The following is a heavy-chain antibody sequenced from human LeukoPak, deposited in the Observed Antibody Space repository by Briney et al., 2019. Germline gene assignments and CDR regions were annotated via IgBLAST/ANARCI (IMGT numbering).Heavy chain of an antibody. J-gene: IGHJ4*02. CDR3: ARGKCSSGWYGDCDY. Sequence: GASVKVSCKASGYTFTGYYMHWVRQAPGQGLEWMGRINPNSGGTNYAQRFQGRVTMTRDTSISTAYMELSRLRSDDTAVYYCARGKCSSGWYGDCDYWGQGTLVTVSS. D-gene: IGHD6-19*01. CDR2: INPNSGGT. CDR1: GYTFTGYY. V-gene: IGHV1-2*06.